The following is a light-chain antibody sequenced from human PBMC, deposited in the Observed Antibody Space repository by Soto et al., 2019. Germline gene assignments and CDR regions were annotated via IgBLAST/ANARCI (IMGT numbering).Light chain of an antibody. J-gene: IGLJ2*01. V-gene: IGLV2-14*01. CDR1: SSDVGGYNY. CDR3: SSYTGNSTLVV. CDR2: EVS. Sequence: QSALTQPASVSGSPGQSITISCTGTSSDVGGYNYVSWYQQHPDKAPKLMIYEVSNRPSGVSNRFSGSKSGNTASLTISGLQAEDEADYYCSSYTGNSTLVVFGGGTKVTVL.